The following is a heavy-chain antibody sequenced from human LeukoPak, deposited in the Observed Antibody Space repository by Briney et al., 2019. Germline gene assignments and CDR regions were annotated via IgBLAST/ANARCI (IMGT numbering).Heavy chain of an antibody. CDR3: ARGEYYYDRSGSEVFDI. Sequence: GGSLRLPCAASGLPYRDYYMSWTRHSPGEGLEGVSYLCSSGSMIYYADSVKARFAISRDHAKNSLYLQMSRLTAEETAVYYCARGEYYYDRSGSEVFDIGRQGRIVT. J-gene: IGHJ3*02. D-gene: IGHD3-22*01. CDR1: GLPYRDYY. CDR2: LCSSGSMI. V-gene: IGHV3-11*01.